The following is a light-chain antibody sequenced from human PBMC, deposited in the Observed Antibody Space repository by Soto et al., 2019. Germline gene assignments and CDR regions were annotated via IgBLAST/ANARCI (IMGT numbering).Light chain of an antibody. CDR3: SSFVASNNLRV. V-gene: IGLV4-69*01. CDR1: SDHSSYA. J-gene: IGLJ1*01. CDR2: LNNDGSH. Sequence: QSVLTQSPSASASLGASVKLTCTLSSDHSSYAIAWHQMHPEKGPRYLMDLNNDGSHTKGDGIPDRFSGSSSGAERYLIISSLQSEDEAEYYCSSFVASNNLRVFGTGTKLTVL.